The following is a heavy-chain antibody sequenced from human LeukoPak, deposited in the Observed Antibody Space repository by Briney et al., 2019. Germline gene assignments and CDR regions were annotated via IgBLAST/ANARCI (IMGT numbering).Heavy chain of an antibody. V-gene: IGHV3-48*02. D-gene: IGHD1-20*01. CDR1: GFTFASHS. CDR3: ARGWITGARSDFDI. CDR2: ISYTISTM. J-gene: IGHJ3*02. Sequence: GGSLRLSCAASGFTFASHSMNWVRQAPGKGLEWVAHISYTISTMYHADSVRGRFTISRDNAKSSLHLQMNSLRDEDTAVYYCARGWITGARSDFDIWGQGTMVTVSS.